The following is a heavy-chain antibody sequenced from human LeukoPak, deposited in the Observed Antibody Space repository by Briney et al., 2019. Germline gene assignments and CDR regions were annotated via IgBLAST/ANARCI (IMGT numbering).Heavy chain of an antibody. CDR3: ALYCGGDCYPSYYFDY. J-gene: IGHJ4*02. D-gene: IGHD2-21*02. CDR2: IIPIFGTA. CDR1: GGTFSSYA. V-gene: IGHV1-69*13. Sequence: ASVKVSCKASGGTFSSYAISWVRQAPGQGLEWMGGIIPIFGTANYAQKFQGRFTITADESTSTAYMELSSLRSEDTAVYYCALYCGGDCYPSYYFDYWGQGTLVTVSS.